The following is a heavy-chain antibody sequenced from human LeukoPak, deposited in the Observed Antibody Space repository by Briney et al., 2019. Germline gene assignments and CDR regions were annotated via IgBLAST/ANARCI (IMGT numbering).Heavy chain of an antibody. CDR1: GYTFTSYG. D-gene: IGHD4-17*01. CDR3: ARVDYGDYGFDP. CDR2: ISAYNGNT. V-gene: IGHV1-18*01. Sequence: ASVKVSCKASGYTFTSYGISWVRQAPGQGLEWMGWISAYNGNTNYAQKLQGRVTMTRNTSISTAYMELSSLRSEDTAVYYCARVDYGDYGFDPWGQGTLVTVSS. J-gene: IGHJ5*02.